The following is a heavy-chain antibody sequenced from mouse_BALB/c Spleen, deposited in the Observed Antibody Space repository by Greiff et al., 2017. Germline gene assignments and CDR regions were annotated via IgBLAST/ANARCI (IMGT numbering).Heavy chain of an antibody. CDR3: ARERNYYGSTDAMDY. V-gene: IGHV5-6-5*01. Sequence: EVKVEESGGGLVKPGGSLKLSCAASGFTFSSYAMSWVRQTPEKRLEWVASISSVGSTYYPDSVKGRFTISRDNARNILYLQMSSLRSEDTAMYYCARERNYYGSTDAMDYWGQGTSVTVSS. J-gene: IGHJ4*01. D-gene: IGHD1-1*01. CDR1: GFTFSSYA. CDR2: ISSVGST.